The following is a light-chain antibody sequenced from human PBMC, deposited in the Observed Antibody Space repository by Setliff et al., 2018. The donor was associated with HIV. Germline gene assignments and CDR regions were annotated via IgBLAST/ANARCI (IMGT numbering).Light chain of an antibody. V-gene: IGLV2-14*03. J-gene: IGLJ1*01. Sequence: GPSITISCTGSSRDIGYFNYVSWYQQHPNKAPKLIIYDVNRRPSGVSDRFSGSKSGNTASLSISGLQAEDEADYYCSSYTTSSILDFGTGTKVTVL. CDR2: DVN. CDR1: SRDIGYFNY. CDR3: SSYTTSSILD.